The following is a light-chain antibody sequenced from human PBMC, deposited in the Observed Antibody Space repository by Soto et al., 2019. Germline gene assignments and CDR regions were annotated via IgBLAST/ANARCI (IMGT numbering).Light chain of an antibody. CDR2: EVS. CDR1: SSDVGGYKY. J-gene: IGLJ1*01. Sequence: SVLTQPASVSGSPGQSITISCTGTSSDVGGYKYVSWYQQHPGKAPKLMIYEVSNRPSGISNRFSGSKSGNTASLTISGLQADDEADYYCHSYTSSSTYVFGTGTKLTVL. V-gene: IGLV2-14*01. CDR3: HSYTSSSTYV.